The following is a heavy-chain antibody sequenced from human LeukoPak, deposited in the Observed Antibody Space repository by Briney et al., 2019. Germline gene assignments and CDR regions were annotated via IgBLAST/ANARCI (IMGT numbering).Heavy chain of an antibody. J-gene: IGHJ4*02. CDR1: GFTFSSYG. CDR2: IRYDGSNK. V-gene: IGHV3-30*02. D-gene: IGHD4-17*01. CDR3: AKEDDYGDYGHLDY. Sequence: GGSLRLSCAASGFTFSSYGMHWVRQAPGEGLEWVAFIRYDGSNKYYADSVKGRFTISRDNSKNTLYLQMNSLRAEDTAVYYCAKEDDYGDYGHLDYWGQGTLVTVSS.